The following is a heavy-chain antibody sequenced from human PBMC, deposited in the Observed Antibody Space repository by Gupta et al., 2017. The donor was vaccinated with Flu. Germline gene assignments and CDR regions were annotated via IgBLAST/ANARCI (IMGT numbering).Heavy chain of an antibody. J-gene: IGHJ4*02. CDR2: IIPIFGTA. Sequence: SSYAISWVRQAPGQGLEWMGGIIPIFGTANYAQKFQGRVTITADESTSTAYMELSSLRSEDTAVYYCARVRDRGYSYGWDYWGQGTLVTVSS. CDR3: ARVRDRGYSYGWDY. V-gene: IGHV1-69*01. CDR1: SSYA. D-gene: IGHD5-18*01.